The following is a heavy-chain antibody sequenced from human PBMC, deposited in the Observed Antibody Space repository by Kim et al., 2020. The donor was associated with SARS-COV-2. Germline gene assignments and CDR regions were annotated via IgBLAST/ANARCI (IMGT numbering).Heavy chain of an antibody. D-gene: IGHD1-26*01. CDR2: IKQDGSEK. CDR1: GFTFSGYW. CDR3: ARETAYQDMEGATAEDDAFAT. V-gene: IGHV3-7*01. J-gene: IGHJ3*02. Sequence: GGSLRLSCAASGFTFSGYWMRWVRQAPGKGLEWVANIKQDGSEKYYVDSVKGRFTISRDNAKNSLYLQMNSLRAEDTAVYYCARETAYQDMEGATAEDDAFATWGQGTMVTVSS.